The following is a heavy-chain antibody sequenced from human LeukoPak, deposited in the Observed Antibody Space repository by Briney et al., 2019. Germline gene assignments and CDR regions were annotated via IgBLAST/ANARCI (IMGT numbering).Heavy chain of an antibody. Sequence: GASVRVSCKAFGYTFTAYYMHWVRQAAGLGREWMGWINPNSGGANNEQTFQGRDAKTRDTSISTAYMELSRLRSYDTAVYYCARGDIVVVPAATLDYWGQGTLVTVSS. CDR2: INPNSGGA. CDR3: ARGDIVVVPAATLDY. J-gene: IGHJ4*02. D-gene: IGHD2-2*01. CDR1: GYTFTAYY. V-gene: IGHV1-2*02.